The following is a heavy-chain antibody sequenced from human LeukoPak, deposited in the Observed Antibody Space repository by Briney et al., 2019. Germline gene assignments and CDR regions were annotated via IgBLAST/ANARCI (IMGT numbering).Heavy chain of an antibody. D-gene: IGHD1-26*01. J-gene: IGHJ4*02. V-gene: IGHV4-59*01. CDR1: GGSISGFY. CDR2: IYYSGST. CDR3: ARSGSTAFDY. Sequence: PSETLSLTCAVSGGSISGFYWSWIRQPPGKGLEWVGYIYYSGSTSYNPSLKSRVTISVDTSKNQFSLNLTSVTAADTAVYYCARSGSTAFDYWGQGTLVTVSP.